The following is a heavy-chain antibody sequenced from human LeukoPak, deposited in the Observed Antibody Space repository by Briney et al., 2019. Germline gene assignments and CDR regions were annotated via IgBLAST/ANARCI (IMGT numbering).Heavy chain of an antibody. CDR2: IKPDSGSS. V-gene: IGHV1-2*02. Sequence: ASVKVSCKASGYTFTAYYIHWLRQAPGQGPEWMGWIKPDSGSSHYAQKFQGRVTMTRDTSSNSAHMDLTRLKSDDTAVYYCARARVPITVAGLYYFDYWGQGALVTVSS. CDR3: ARARVPITVAGLYYFDY. J-gene: IGHJ4*02. D-gene: IGHD6-19*01. CDR1: GYTFTAYY.